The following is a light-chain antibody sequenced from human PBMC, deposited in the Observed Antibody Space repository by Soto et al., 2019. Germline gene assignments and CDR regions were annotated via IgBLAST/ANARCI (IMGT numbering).Light chain of an antibody. V-gene: IGKV3-11*01. CDR1: QSVSSY. CDR2: DAT. Sequence: TQSPSTLSASVGDRVTIACRASQSVSSYLAWYQQKPGQAPRLLIYDATNRATGIPARFSGSGAGTDFTLTISSLEPEDFAVYYCQQRSNWPLTFGGGTTVEIK. J-gene: IGKJ4*01. CDR3: QQRSNWPLT.